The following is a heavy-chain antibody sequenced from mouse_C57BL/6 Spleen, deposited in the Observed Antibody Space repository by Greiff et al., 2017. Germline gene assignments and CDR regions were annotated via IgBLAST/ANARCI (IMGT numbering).Heavy chain of an antibody. V-gene: IGHV1-50*01. CDR1: GYTFTSYW. Sequence: QVQLQQSGAELVKPGASVKLSCKASGYTFTSYWMQWVKQRPGQGLEWIGEIDPSDSYTTYNQKFKGKATLTVDTSSSTAYMQLSSLTSEDSAVYYCARGLGRWYFDVWGTGTTVTVSS. J-gene: IGHJ1*03. CDR3: ARGLGRWYFDV. D-gene: IGHD4-1*01. CDR2: IDPSDSYT.